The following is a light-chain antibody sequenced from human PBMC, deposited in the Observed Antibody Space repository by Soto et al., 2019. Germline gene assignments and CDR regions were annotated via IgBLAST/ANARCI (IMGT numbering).Light chain of an antibody. CDR1: QGVGRF. Sequence: EIVFTQSPATLSLSPGERAALSCRASQGVGRFLAWYQQKPGQAPRLLIYDASNRATGIPARFSGSGSETDFTLAIDSLEPEDFAVYYCQQRGGWPLTFGGGTKVEIK. CDR3: QQRGGWPLT. V-gene: IGKV3-11*01. CDR2: DAS. J-gene: IGKJ4*01.